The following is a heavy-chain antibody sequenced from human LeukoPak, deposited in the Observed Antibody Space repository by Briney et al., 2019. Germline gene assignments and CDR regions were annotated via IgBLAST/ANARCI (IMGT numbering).Heavy chain of an antibody. V-gene: IGHV1-69*04. CDR1: GGTFSSYA. CDR3: ASGSYLWGGMDV. CDR2: IIPILGTA. Sequence: ASVKVSCKASGGTFSSYAISWVRQAPGQGLEWMGRIIPILGTANYAQKFQGRVTMTTDTSTTTGYMELRSLRSDDTAVYYCASGSYLWGGMDVWGQGTTVTVSS. J-gene: IGHJ6*02. D-gene: IGHD1-26*01.